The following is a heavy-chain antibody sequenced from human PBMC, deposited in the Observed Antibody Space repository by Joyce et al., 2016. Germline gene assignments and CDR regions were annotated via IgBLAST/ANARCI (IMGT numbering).Heavy chain of an antibody. Sequence: QLQLVESGGGVVQPGRSLRLSCVASGVTFGTYAMHWVRQAPGKGLEWVATIWYEGSNKYYGDSVKGRFTISRDNSKNTLYLHMNSLRAEYTAVYYCARDRTGVVAAGLQHWGQGTLVTVSS. CDR2: IWYEGSNK. D-gene: IGHD6-13*01. CDR1: GVTFGTYA. V-gene: IGHV3-33*01. CDR3: ARDRTGVVAAGLQH. J-gene: IGHJ1*01.